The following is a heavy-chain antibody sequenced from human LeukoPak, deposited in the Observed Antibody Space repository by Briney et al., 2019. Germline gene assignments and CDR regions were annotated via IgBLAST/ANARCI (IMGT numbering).Heavy chain of an antibody. CDR2: IYSGGST. D-gene: IGHD6-13*01. J-gene: IGHJ4*02. Sequence: LGGSLRLSCAASGFTVSSNYMSWVRQAPGKGLEWVSVIYSGGSTYYADSVKGRFTISRDNSKNTLYLQMSSLRAEDTAVYYCASSSSWSFDYWGQGTLVTVSS. CDR3: ASSSSWSFDY. CDR1: GFTVSSNY. V-gene: IGHV3-53*01.